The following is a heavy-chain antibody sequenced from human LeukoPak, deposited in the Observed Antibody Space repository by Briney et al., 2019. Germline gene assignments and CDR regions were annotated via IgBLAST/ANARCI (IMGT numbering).Heavy chain of an antibody. Sequence: PGESLKISCKGSGYSFTSYWIGWVRQMPGKGLEWMGIIYPGDSETRYSPSFQGQVTISADKSISTAYLQWSSLKASDTAMYYCARQHYDSSDLFDYWGQGTLVTVSS. CDR3: ARQHYDSSDLFDY. V-gene: IGHV5-51*01. D-gene: IGHD3-22*01. J-gene: IGHJ4*02. CDR2: IYPGDSET. CDR1: GYSFTSYW.